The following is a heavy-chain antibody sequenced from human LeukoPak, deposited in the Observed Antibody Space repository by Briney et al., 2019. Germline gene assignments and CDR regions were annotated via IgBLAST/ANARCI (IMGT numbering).Heavy chain of an antibody. Sequence: SETLFLTCTVSGGSISGYYWSWMRQPPGKGLEWIGYIYYSGSTNYNPSLKNRVTISVDTSKNQCSLKLSSVTAADTAIYYCARARSDLFDYWGQGTLVTVSS. CDR2: IYYSGST. CDR1: GGSISGYY. D-gene: IGHD3/OR15-3a*01. CDR3: ARARSDLFDY. J-gene: IGHJ4*02. V-gene: IGHV4-59*01.